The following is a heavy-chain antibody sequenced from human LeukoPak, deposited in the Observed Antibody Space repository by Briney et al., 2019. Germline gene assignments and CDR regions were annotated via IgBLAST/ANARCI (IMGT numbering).Heavy chain of an antibody. CDR3: ARDFGVATEY. D-gene: IGHD3-3*01. Sequence: PSETLSLTCTVSGDSLSDYYWNWIRQAPGKGLEWIGYVYYSGSTNYNPSLMSRVTISVDTSKNQFSLKLSSVTAADTAVYYCARDFGVATEYWGQGTLVTVSS. CDR2: VYYSGST. CDR1: GDSLSDYY. V-gene: IGHV4-59*12. J-gene: IGHJ4*02.